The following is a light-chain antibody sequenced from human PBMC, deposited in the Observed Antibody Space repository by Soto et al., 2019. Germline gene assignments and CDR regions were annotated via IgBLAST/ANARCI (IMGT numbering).Light chain of an antibody. Sequence: ELVMTQSPATLSVSTGERATHSCRASQSVSNNLAWYQKKPGQAPRRLIYGASTRATRIPARFSGSGSGTELTLIISRLQSDDYAVIYCQQYNNWLTFRQGTSGEIK. CDR3: QQYNNWLT. V-gene: IGKV3-15*01. CDR2: GAS. J-gene: IGKJ1*01. CDR1: QSVSNN.